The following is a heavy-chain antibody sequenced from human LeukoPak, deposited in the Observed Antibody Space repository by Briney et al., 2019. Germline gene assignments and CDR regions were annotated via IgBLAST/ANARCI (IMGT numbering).Heavy chain of an antibody. CDR1: GFTFSDYY. Sequence: GGSLRLSCAASGFTFSDYYMSWIRQAPGKGLEWVSYVSSSGSTIYYADSVKGRFTISRDNAKNSLYLQMNSLRAEDTAVYYCARCIAAADCGFDPWGQGTLVTVSS. D-gene: IGHD6-13*01. V-gene: IGHV3-11*01. CDR2: VSSSGSTI. J-gene: IGHJ5*02. CDR3: ARCIAAADCGFDP.